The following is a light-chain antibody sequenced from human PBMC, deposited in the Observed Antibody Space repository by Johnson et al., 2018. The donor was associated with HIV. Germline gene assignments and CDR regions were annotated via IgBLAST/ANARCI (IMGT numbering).Light chain of an antibody. CDR1: SSNIGNNY. Sequence: QSVLTQPPSVSAAPGQKVTVSCSGSSSNIGNNYVSWYQQLPGTAPKLLIYENNKRPSGIPDRFSGSKSGTSATLGITGLQTGDEADDYCGTWDSSLSGGVFGTGTKVTVL. V-gene: IGLV1-51*02. J-gene: IGLJ1*01. CDR2: ENN. CDR3: GTWDSSLSGGV.